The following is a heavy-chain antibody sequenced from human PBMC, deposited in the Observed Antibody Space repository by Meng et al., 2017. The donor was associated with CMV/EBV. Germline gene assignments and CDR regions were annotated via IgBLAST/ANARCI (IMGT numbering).Heavy chain of an antibody. CDR2: IYYSGST. D-gene: IGHD5-12*01. CDR3: ARGGASSGYDLIDY. V-gene: IGHV4-59*01. Sequence: QVQLQESGPGLVKPSETLSLTCTVSGGSISSYYWSWIRQPPGKGLEWIGYIYYSGSTNYNPSLKSRVTISVDTSKNQFSLKLSSVTAADTAVYYCARGGASSGYDLIDYWGQGTLVTGSS. J-gene: IGHJ4*02. CDR1: GGSISSYY.